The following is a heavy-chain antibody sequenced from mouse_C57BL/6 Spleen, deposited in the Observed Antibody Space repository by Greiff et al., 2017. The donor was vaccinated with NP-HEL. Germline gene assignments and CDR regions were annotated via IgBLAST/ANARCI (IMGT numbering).Heavy chain of an antibody. CDR2: INPNNGGT. CDR3: ARNRAYGNYRDYYAMDY. V-gene: IGHV1-26*01. CDR1: GYTFTDYY. Sequence: VQLQQSGPELVKPGASVKISCKASGYTFTDYYMNWVKQSHGKSLEWIGDINPNNGGTSYNQKFKGKATLTVDKSSSTAYMELRSLTSEDSAVYYCARNRAYGNYRDYYAMDYWGQGTSVTVSS. D-gene: IGHD2-1*01. J-gene: IGHJ4*01.